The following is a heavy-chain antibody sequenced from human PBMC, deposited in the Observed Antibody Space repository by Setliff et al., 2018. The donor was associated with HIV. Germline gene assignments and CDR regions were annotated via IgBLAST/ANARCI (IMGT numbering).Heavy chain of an antibody. Sequence: PSETLSLTCTVSGGSISSGNYYWSWIRQHPGKGLEWIGYIYYSGSTYYTPSLKSRVTMSVDTSKNQFSLKLSSVTAADTAVYYCAREGARHYGSGRYYSWFDPWGQGTQVTVSS. CDR3: AREGARHYGSGRYYSWFDP. V-gene: IGHV4-31*03. D-gene: IGHD3-10*01. CDR2: IYYSGST. J-gene: IGHJ5*02. CDR1: GGSISSGNYY.